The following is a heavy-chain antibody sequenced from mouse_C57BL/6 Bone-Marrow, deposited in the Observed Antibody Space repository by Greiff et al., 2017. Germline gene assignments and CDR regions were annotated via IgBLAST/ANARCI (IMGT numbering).Heavy chain of an antibody. V-gene: IGHV1-55*01. CDR3: ANGYPLYYYAMDY. Sequence: QVQLQQPGAELVKPGASVKMSCKASGYTFTSYWITWVKQRPGQGLEWIGDIYPGSGSTNYNEKFKSKATLTVDTSSSTAYMQLSSLTSEDSAVYYCANGYPLYYYAMDYWGQGTSVTVSA. CDR1: GYTFTSYW. CDR2: IYPGSGST. J-gene: IGHJ4*01. D-gene: IGHD2-2*01.